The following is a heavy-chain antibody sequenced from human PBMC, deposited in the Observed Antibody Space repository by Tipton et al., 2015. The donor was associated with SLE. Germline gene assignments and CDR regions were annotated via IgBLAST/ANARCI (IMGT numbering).Heavy chain of an antibody. D-gene: IGHD2-21*01. V-gene: IGHV4-59*10. CDR3: AREGISYCGGDCHGSFDY. CDR1: GGSFSGYY. CDR2: IFSSGNT. J-gene: IGHJ4*02. Sequence: TLSLTCAVYGGSFSGYYWSWLRQSPGKGLEWIGRIFSSGNTIYNPSLKSRVTISEDTSKNQFSLRLSSVTAADTAVYYCAREGISYCGGDCHGSFDYWGQGSLVTVSS.